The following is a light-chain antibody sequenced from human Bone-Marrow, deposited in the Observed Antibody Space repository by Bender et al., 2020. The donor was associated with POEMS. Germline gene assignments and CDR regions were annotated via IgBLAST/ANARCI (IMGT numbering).Light chain of an antibody. V-gene: IGLV1-44*01. CDR1: SSNIGAHA. J-gene: IGLJ2*01. Sequence: QSVLTQPPSASGTPGQRVTISCSGGSSNIGAHAVNWYQHLPGTAPKLLIYSSHRRPSGVSNRFSASKSGNTASLTISGLQADDEADYFCSSHTTISPVIFGGGTKLTVL. CDR3: SSHTTISPVI. CDR2: SSH.